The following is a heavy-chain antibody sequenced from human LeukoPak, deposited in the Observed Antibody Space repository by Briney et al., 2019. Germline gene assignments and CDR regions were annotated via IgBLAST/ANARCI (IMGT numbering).Heavy chain of an antibody. D-gene: IGHD3/OR15-3a*01. CDR3: ARVWTKGFDY. J-gene: IGHJ4*02. Sequence: PGGSLRLSCAASGFTFSTYWMHWVRQAPGKGLEWVSRINGNGSITTYADSVKGRFTISRDNAKNSLYLQMNSLRAEDTAVYYCARVWTKGFDYWGQGTLVTVSS. CDR2: INGNGSIT. V-gene: IGHV3-74*01. CDR1: GFTFSTYW.